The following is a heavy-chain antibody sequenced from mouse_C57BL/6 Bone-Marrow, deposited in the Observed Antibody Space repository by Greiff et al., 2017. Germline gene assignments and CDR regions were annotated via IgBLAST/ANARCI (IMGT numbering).Heavy chain of an antibody. V-gene: IGHV6-3*01. J-gene: IGHJ2*01. Sequence: EVKFEESGGGLVQPGGSMKLSCVASGFTFSNYWMNWVRQSPEKGLEWVAQIRLKSDNYATHYAESVKGRFTISRDDSKSSVYLQMNNLRAEDTGIYYCTGGGSGYFDYWGQGTTLTVSS. CDR2: IRLKSDNYAT. CDR3: TGGGSGYFDY. CDR1: GFTFSNYW.